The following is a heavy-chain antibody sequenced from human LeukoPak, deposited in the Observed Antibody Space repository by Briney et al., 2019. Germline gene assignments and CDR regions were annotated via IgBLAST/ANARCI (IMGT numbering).Heavy chain of an antibody. Sequence: SETLSLTCTVSGGSISSGGHFWSWIRQHPGKGLEWIGYIYYSGSTYYNPSLKSRVTISVDTSKNQFSLKLSSVTAADTAVYYCARVPPGGYIAASWGQGTLVTVSS. CDR2: IYYSGST. J-gene: IGHJ4*02. CDR1: GGSISSGGHF. CDR3: ARVPPGGYIAAS. V-gene: IGHV4-31*03. D-gene: IGHD6-13*01.